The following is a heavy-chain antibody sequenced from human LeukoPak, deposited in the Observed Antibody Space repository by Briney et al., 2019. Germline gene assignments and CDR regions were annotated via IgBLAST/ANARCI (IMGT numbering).Heavy chain of an antibody. J-gene: IGHJ5*02. V-gene: IGHV4-38-2*02. D-gene: IGHD3-3*01. Sequence: SETLSLTCTVSGYSISSGYYWGWIRQPPGKGLEWIGRIYHSGSTYYNPSLKSRVTISLDTSKNQCSLKLSSVTAADTAVYYCARDRITIFGVVSLAGSFDPWGQGTLVTVSS. CDR1: GYSISSGYY. CDR3: ARDRITIFGVVSLAGSFDP. CDR2: IYHSGST.